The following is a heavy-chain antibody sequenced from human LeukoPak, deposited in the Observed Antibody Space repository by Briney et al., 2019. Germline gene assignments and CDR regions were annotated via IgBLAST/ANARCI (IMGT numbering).Heavy chain of an antibody. CDR1: GGSISSGGSY. D-gene: IGHD3-3*01. CDR3: VRMEISGFYDFWSD. V-gene: IGHV4-61*02. CDR2: IYSSGNT. J-gene: IGHJ4*02. Sequence: PSETLSLTCSVSGGSISSGGSYWTWIRQPAGKGLEWIGRIYSSGNTKYNPSLKSRVAISIDTSNNQFSLKMSSVTAADTAVYYCVRMEISGFYDFWSDWGREPWSPSPQ.